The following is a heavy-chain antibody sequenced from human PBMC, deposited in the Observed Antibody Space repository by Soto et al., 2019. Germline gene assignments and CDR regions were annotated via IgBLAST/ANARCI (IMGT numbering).Heavy chain of an antibody. CDR2: IYSGGST. J-gene: IGHJ5*02. CDR3: ARDYPVNDNWFDP. V-gene: IGHV3-66*01. Sequence: SGFTVSSNYMSWVRQSPGKGLEWVSVIYSGGSTYYADSVKGRFTISRDNTKNTLYLQMNSLRAEDTAVYYCARDYPVNDNWFDPWGQGTLVTVSS. CDR1: GFTVSSNY.